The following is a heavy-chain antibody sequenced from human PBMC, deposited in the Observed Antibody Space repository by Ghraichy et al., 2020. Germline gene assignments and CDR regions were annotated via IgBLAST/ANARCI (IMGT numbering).Heavy chain of an antibody. J-gene: IGHJ4*02. CDR2: IDDSSATI. V-gene: IGHV3-48*02. D-gene: IGHD3-3*01. Sequence: GGPLRLSCAASGFTFSSYSMNWVRQAPGKRLQWVSYIDDSSATIYYADSLKGRFTVSRDNAKNSLYLQINSLRDEDTAVYYCARAQRVVPFDYWGQGTLVTVSS. CDR1: GFTFSSYS. CDR3: ARAQRVVPFDY.